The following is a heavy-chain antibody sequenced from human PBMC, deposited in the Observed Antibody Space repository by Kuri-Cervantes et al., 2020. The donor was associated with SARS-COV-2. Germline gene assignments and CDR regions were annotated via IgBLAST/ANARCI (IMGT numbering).Heavy chain of an antibody. J-gene: IGHJ4*02. Sequence: GGSLRLSCAASGFTFSSYAMHWVRQAPGKGLEWVAVIPYDGSNKYYADSVKGRFNIARGNSKNTLYLQMNSLRAEDTAVYYCAAGLSSGWYYANSGHYFDYLGKGTLVTVSS. V-gene: IGHV3-30-3*01. CDR1: GFTFSSYA. CDR3: AAGLSSGWYYANSGHYFDY. D-gene: IGHD6-19*01. CDR2: IPYDGSNK.